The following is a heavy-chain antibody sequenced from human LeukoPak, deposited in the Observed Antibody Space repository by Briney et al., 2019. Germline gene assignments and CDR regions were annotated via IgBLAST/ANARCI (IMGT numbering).Heavy chain of an antibody. Sequence: SETLSLTCTVSGGSVSSGSYYWSWIRQPPGKGLEWIGYIYYSGSTNYNPSLKSRVTISVDTSKNQFSLKLSSVTAADTAVYYCARTTPNWGIFDYWGQGTLVIVSS. J-gene: IGHJ4*02. CDR3: ARTTPNWGIFDY. CDR1: GGSVSSGSYY. D-gene: IGHD7-27*01. V-gene: IGHV4-61*01. CDR2: IYYSGST.